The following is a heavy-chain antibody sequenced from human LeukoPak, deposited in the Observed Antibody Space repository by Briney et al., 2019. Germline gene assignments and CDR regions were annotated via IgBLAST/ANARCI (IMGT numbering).Heavy chain of an antibody. Sequence: GGSLRLSCAASGCTFSSYSMSWVRQAPGKGLEWVSAISGTGGTTYYAASVKSRFTISRDNSKNTLYLQMNSLRAEDTAVYYCAKNGDRGAYCSGGSCYPYYYYYMDVWGKGTTVTISS. CDR3: AKNGDRGAYCSGGSCYPYYYYYMDV. J-gene: IGHJ6*03. D-gene: IGHD2-15*01. V-gene: IGHV3-23*01. CDR2: ISGTGGTT. CDR1: GCTFSSYS.